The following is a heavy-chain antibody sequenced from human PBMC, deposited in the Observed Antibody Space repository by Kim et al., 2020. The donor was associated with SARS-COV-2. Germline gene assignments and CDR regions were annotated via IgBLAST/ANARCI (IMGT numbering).Heavy chain of an antibody. CDR1: GGSISSYY. Sequence: SETLSLTCTVSGGSISSYYWSWIRQPPGKGLEWIGYIYYSGSTNYNPSLKSRVTISVDTSKNPFSLKLSSVTAADTAVYYCARSYYDILTGYPFDFWGQGTLVTVSS. J-gene: IGHJ4*02. V-gene: IGHV4-59*01. CDR2: IYYSGST. D-gene: IGHD3-9*01. CDR3: ARSYYDILTGYPFDF.